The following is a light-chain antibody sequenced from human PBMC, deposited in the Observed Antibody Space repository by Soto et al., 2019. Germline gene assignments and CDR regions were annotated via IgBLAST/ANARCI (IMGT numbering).Light chain of an antibody. CDR2: DAS. Sequence: EIVLTQSPATLSLSPGERATLSCRASQSVSSYLAWYQQKPGQAPRLLIYDASNRATDIPARFSGSGSGTDFTLTINSLAPEDFAVYYCQQRSNWPRTFGQGTKLEIK. J-gene: IGKJ2*01. V-gene: IGKV3-11*01. CDR1: QSVSSY. CDR3: QQRSNWPRT.